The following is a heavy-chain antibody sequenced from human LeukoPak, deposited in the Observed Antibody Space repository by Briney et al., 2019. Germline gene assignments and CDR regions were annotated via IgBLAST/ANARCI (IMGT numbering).Heavy chain of an antibody. CDR2: ISSSGSTI. J-gene: IGHJ6*03. Sequence: GGSLRLSCAASGFTFSSYSMNWVRQAPGKGLEWVSYISSSGSTISYSDSLKGRFTISRDNAKNSLYLQMNSLRAEDTAVYYCARDGCSNTSCYVGRQYYYYMDVWGKGTTVTVSS. D-gene: IGHD2-2*01. V-gene: IGHV3-48*01. CDR1: GFTFSSYS. CDR3: ARDGCSNTSCYVGRQYYYYMDV.